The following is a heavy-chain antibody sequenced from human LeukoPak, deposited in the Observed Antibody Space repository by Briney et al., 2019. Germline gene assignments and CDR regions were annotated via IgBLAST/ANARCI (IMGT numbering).Heavy chain of an antibody. CDR3: ARIGPWSTGWWDY. Sequence: SETLSLTCTVSGGSISSGSYYWSWIRQPAGKGLEWIGRIYTSGSTNYNPSLKSRVTISVDTSKNQFSLKLSSVTAADTAVYYCARIGPWSTGWWDYWGQGTLVTVSS. CDR2: IYTSGST. D-gene: IGHD6-19*01. V-gene: IGHV4-61*02. CDR1: GGSISSGSYY. J-gene: IGHJ4*02.